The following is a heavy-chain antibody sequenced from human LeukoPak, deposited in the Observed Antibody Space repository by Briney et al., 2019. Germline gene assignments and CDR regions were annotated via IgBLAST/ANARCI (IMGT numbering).Heavy chain of an antibody. J-gene: IGHJ3*02. D-gene: IGHD3-22*01. CDR2: IKQDGSEK. CDR1: GFSFSSYW. CDR3: ARGDDGYYYVAQRTNAFDI. Sequence: PGGSLRLSCAASGFSFSSYWMSWVRQAPGKGLEWVANIKQDGSEKYYVDSVKGRFTISRDNAKNSLYLQMNSLRAEDTAVYYCARGDDGYYYVAQRTNAFDIWGQGTMVTVSS. V-gene: IGHV3-7*01.